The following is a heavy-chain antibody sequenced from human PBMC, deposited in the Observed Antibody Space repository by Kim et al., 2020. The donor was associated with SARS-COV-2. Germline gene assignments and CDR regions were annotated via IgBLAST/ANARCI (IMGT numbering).Heavy chain of an antibody. Sequence: TDYSQKFQGRLTLTTEKSTSTAYMELRSLRSDDTALYFCGRDQLVSAAIDYWGQGTLVTVSS. J-gene: IGHJ4*02. D-gene: IGHD2-15*01. V-gene: IGHV1-18*01. CDR2: T. CDR3: GRDQLVSAAIDY.